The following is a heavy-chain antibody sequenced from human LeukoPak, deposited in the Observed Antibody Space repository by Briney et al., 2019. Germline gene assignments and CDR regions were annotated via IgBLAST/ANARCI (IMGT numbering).Heavy chain of an antibody. D-gene: IGHD3-10*01. J-gene: IGHJ4*02. Sequence: GGSLRLSCAASGFTFSSYSMNWVRQAPGKGLEWVSSISSSSSYIYYADSVKGRFTISRDNAKNSLYLQMNSLRAADTAVYYCARGIPTYYYGSGSDFEDYWGQGALVAVSS. CDR2: ISSSSSYI. CDR1: GFTFSSYS. CDR3: ARGIPTYYYGSGSDFEDY. V-gene: IGHV3-21*01.